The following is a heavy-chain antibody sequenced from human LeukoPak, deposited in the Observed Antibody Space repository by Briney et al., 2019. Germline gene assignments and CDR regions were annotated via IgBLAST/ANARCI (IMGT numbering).Heavy chain of an antibody. CDR1: GFTFSSYA. V-gene: IGHV3-23*01. J-gene: IGHJ4*02. CDR3: AKFGVGAIYFDY. CDR2: ISGSGGST. D-gene: IGHD1-26*01. Sequence: AGGSLRLSCAASGFTFSSYAMSWVRQAPGKGLEWVSTISGSGGSTYYADSVKGRFTISRDNSKNTLYLQMNSLRAEDTAVYYCAKFGVGAIYFDYWGQGTLVTVSS.